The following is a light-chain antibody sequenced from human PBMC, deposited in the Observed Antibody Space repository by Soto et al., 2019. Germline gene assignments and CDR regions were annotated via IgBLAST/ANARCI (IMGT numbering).Light chain of an antibody. CDR3: QQYNKWPLFT. CDR2: GAS. CDR1: QSISSN. J-gene: IGKJ3*01. V-gene: IGKV3-15*01. Sequence: IVMTQSPATLSVSPGQRATLSCRASQSISSNLAWYQQRPGQAPRLLIYGASTRATGVPARFSGSGSGTDFFLTISSLQSEDFAIYYCQQYNKWPLFTFGPGTRVDI.